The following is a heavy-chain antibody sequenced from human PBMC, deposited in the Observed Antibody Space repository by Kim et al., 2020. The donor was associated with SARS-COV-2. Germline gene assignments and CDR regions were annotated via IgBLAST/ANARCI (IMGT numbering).Heavy chain of an antibody. CDR1: GGSFSGYY. Sequence: SETLSLTCAVYGGSFSGYYWSWIRQSPGKGLEWIGEINHSGSTNYNPSLKSRVTISVDTSKNQFSLKLSSVTAADTAVYYCARGRGGSDGTRGYYYYGMDVWGQGTTVTVSS. D-gene: IGHD3-10*01. J-gene: IGHJ6*02. CDR2: INHSGST. CDR3: ARGRGGSDGTRGYYYYGMDV. V-gene: IGHV4-34*01.